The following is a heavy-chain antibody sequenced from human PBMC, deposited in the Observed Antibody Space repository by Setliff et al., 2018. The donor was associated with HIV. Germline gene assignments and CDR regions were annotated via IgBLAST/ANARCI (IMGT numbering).Heavy chain of an antibody. J-gene: IGHJ3*02. Sequence: KPGGSLRLSCEASGFTFSTYSMNWVRQAPGKGLEWVSSISSSSRSKYYVDSVKGRFTISRDNSKNTMFLQMNSLRVEDTAIYYCAKMHTAMDPDTFDIWGQGTMVTVSS. V-gene: IGHV3-21*01. CDR3: AKMHTAMDPDTFDI. CDR2: ISSSSRSK. D-gene: IGHD5-18*01. CDR1: GFTFSTYS.